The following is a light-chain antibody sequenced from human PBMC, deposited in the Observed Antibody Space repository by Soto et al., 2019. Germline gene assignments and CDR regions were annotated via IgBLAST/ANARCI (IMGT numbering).Light chain of an antibody. J-gene: IGLJ2*01. Sequence: QSVLTQPPSVSGAPGQRIIISCTGSSSNIGAGFDVHLYQHLPGTAPKLLVYDNDNRPSGLPARFSDSRSGTSASLAITSLQADDEADYYCQAYDNSLSGVVFGGGTKLTVL. CDR3: QAYDNSLSGVV. CDR2: DND. V-gene: IGLV1-40*01. CDR1: SSNIGAGFD.